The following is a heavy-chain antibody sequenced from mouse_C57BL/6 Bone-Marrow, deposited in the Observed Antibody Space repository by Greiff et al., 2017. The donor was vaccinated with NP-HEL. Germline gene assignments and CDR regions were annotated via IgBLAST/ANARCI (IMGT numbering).Heavy chain of an antibody. D-gene: IGHD1-1*01. Sequence: QVQLQQSGPELVKPGASVKISCKASGYAFSSSWMNWVKQRPGKGLEWIGRIYPGDGDTNYNGKFKGKATLTADKSSSTAYMQLSSLTSEDSAVYFCATYGSSQYFFDDGGQGTALTVSA. V-gene: IGHV1-82*01. CDR1: GYAFSSSW. CDR2: IYPGDGDT. J-gene: IGHJ2*01. CDR3: ATYGSSQYFFDD.